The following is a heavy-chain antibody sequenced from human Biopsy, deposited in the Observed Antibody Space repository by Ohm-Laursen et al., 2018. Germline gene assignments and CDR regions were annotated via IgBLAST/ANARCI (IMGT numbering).Heavy chain of an antibody. J-gene: IGHJ5*02. CDR2: AYNGGIT. D-gene: IGHD3-3*01. CDR3: ARTPRDSFWSGSYKRGLWFDP. V-gene: IGHV4-59*07. Sequence: SDTLSLTCSVSGGSIISYHWTWIRQPPGKGLEWIGHAYNGGITNYNPSLKSRVTISKDTSKNQFSLQVNSVTAADTAVYYCARTPRDSFWSGSYKRGLWFDPWGQGTLVIVSS. CDR1: GGSIISYH.